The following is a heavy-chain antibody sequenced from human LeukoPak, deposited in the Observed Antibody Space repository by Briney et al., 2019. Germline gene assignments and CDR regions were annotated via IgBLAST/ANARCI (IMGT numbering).Heavy chain of an antibody. V-gene: IGHV4-61*05. D-gene: IGHD6-6*01. CDR1: GGSISSSFYY. CDR2: IYYSGST. J-gene: IGHJ5*02. Sequence: PSETLSLTCTVSGGSISSSFYYWGWIRQPPGKGLEWIGYIYYSGSTNYNPSLKSRVTISVDTSKNQFSLKLSSVTAADTAVYYCARGEDIAARPSWFDPWGQGTLVTVSS. CDR3: ARGEDIAARPSWFDP.